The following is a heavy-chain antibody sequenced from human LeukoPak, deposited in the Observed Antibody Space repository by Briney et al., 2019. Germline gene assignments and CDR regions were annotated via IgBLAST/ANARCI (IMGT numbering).Heavy chain of an antibody. V-gene: IGHV4-34*01. J-gene: IGHJ4*02. Sequence: PSETLSLTCAVYGGSFSGYYWSWIRQPPGKGLEWIGEINHSGSTNYNPSLKSRVTVSVDTSKNQFSLKLSSVTAADTAVYYCARGIFGYYDSSGYYSGFDYWGQGTLVTVSS. CDR1: GGSFSGYY. CDR2: INHSGST. CDR3: ARGIFGYYDSSGYYSGFDY. D-gene: IGHD3-22*01.